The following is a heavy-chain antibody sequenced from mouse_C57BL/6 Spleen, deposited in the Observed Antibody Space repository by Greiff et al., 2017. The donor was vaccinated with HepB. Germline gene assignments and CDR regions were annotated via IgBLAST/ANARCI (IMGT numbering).Heavy chain of an antibody. CDR2: INPSTGGT. CDR1: GYSFTGYY. J-gene: IGHJ1*03. V-gene: IGHV1-42*01. CDR3: ARLGATGYFDV. Sequence: VQLQQSGPELVKPGASVKISCKASGYSFTGYYMNWVKQSPEKSLEWIGEINPSTGGTTYNQKFKAKATLTVDKSSSTAYMQLKSLTSEDSAVYYCARLGATGYFDVWGTGTTVTVSS. D-gene: IGHD3-1*01.